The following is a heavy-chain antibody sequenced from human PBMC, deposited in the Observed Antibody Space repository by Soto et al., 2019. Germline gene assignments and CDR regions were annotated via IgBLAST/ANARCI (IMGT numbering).Heavy chain of an antibody. CDR1: GGTFSSYA. Sequence: QVQLVQSGAEVKKPGSSVKVSCKASGGTFSSYAISWVRRAPGQGLEWMGGIIPMFGKANYAQKFQGRVTITADDSTSTAYMELSSLRSEDTAVYYCARDPRGRSPNTPYYYYGMDVWGQGPTVTVSS. D-gene: IGHD2-2*02. CDR2: IIPMFGKA. CDR3: ARDPRGRSPNTPYYYYGMDV. J-gene: IGHJ6*02. V-gene: IGHV1-69*01.